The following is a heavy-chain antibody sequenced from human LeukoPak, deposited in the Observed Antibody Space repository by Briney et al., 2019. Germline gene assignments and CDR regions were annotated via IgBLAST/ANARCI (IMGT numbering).Heavy chain of an antibody. CDR3: VKDLSDRDVDY. CDR1: GFTFSWYG. D-gene: IGHD2-21*02. Sequence: PGGSLRLSCLGSGFTFSWYGMNWVRQAPGRGLEYVSAISKNGGNTYYVDSVKGRFTISRDNSKNTLYLQMNSLRVEDTAVYFCVKDLSDRDVDYWGRGTLVTVSS. J-gene: IGHJ4*02. CDR2: ISKNGGNT. V-gene: IGHV3-64D*06.